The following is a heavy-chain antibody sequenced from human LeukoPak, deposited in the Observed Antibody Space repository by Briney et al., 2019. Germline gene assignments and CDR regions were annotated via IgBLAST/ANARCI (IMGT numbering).Heavy chain of an antibody. CDR2: IYYSGST. D-gene: IGHD6-13*01. J-gene: IGHJ4*02. CDR1: GGSISGYC. Sequence: PSETLSLTCTVSGGSISGYCWTWIRQPAGKGLEWIGYIYYSGSTYYNPSLKSRVTISVDTSKNKFSLKPSSVTAADTAVYYCARVSRLYSSSWYDYAFDYWGQGTLVTVSS. V-gene: IGHV4-59*06. CDR3: ARVSRLYSSSWYDYAFDY.